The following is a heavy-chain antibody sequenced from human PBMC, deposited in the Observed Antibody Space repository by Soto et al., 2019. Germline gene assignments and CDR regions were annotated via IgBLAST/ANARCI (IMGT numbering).Heavy chain of an antibody. CDR3: ARDGTLDLYYSSSSYFDY. Sequence: QVQLVESGGGVVQPGRSLRLSCAASGFTFSSYALHWVRQAPGKGLEWVAVISYDGSNKYYADSVKGRFTISRDNSKNTLYLQINSLRADDTAVYYCARDGTLDLYYSSSSYFDYWGQGTLVTVSS. J-gene: IGHJ4*02. CDR2: ISYDGSNK. V-gene: IGHV3-30-3*01. CDR1: GFTFSSYA. D-gene: IGHD6-6*01.